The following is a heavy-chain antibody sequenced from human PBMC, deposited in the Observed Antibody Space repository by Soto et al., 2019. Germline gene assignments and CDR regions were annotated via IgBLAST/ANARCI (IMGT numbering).Heavy chain of an antibody. CDR1: GFTFSRHG. CDR2: ILNDASGH. CDR3: ARDDDYPDNGFDY. J-gene: IGHJ4*02. V-gene: IGHV3-33*01. D-gene: IGHD4-17*01. Sequence: QVQLVESGGGVVQPGTSLRLSCAASGFTFSRHGMHWVRQTPGKGLEWLAVILNDASGHGYADSVKGRFTISRDNFENTLYLQMKGLRLEETAMYYCARDDDYPDNGFDYWGQGTLVTVSS.